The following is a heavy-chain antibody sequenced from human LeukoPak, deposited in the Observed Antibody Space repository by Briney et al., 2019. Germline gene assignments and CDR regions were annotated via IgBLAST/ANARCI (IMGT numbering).Heavy chain of an antibody. CDR2: IYHSGST. D-gene: IGHD2-2*01. Sequence: SETLSLTRAVSGYSISSGYYWGWIRQPPGKGLEWIGSIYHSGSTYYNPSLKSRVTISVDTSKNQFSLKLNSVTAADPSLYYCERHVVPAAQSSYMDVWGKGTTVTVSS. CDR1: GYSISSGYY. J-gene: IGHJ6*03. V-gene: IGHV4-38-2*01. CDR3: ERHVVPAAQSSYMDV.